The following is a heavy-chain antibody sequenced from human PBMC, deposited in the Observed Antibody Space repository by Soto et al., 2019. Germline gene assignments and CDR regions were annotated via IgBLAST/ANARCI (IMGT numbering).Heavy chain of an antibody. Sequence: QVQLVESGGGVVQPGRSLRLSCAASGFTFSSYGMHWVRQAPGKGLEWVAVISYDGSNKYYADSVKGRFTISRDNSKNTLCLQMNSLRAEDTAVYYCAKSRGQLELRSYYYGMDVWGQGTTVTVSS. J-gene: IGHJ6*02. CDR3: AKSRGQLELRSYYYGMDV. D-gene: IGHD1-7*01. CDR2: ISYDGSNK. CDR1: GFTFSSYG. V-gene: IGHV3-30*18.